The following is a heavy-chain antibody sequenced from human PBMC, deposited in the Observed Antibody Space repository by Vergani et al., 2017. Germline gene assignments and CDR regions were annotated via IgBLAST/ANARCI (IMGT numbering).Heavy chain of an antibody. CDR2: IYWDDDK. D-gene: IGHD1-14*01. V-gene: IGHV2-5*02. Sequence: QITLKESGPTLVKPTQTLTLTCTFSGFSLSTSGVGVGWIRQPPGKALEWLALIYWDDDKRYSPSLKSRLTITKDPSKNQVVLTMTNMDPVDTATYYCAHFLVTYDAFDIWGQGKMVTVSS. J-gene: IGHJ3*02. CDR3: AHFLVTYDAFDI. CDR1: GFSLSTSGVG.